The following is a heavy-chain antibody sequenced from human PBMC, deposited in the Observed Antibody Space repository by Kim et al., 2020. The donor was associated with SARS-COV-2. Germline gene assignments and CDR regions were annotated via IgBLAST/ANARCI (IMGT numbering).Heavy chain of an antibody. CDR2: IYRVGRGP. CDR3: ARRAVDSSGTYYFDY. CDR1: GFTFSSYW. D-gene: IGHD3-22*01. J-gene: IGHJ4*02. Sequence: GGSLRLSCAASGFTFSSYWMHWVRQAPGKGLVWVSRIYRVGRGPSYADSVKGRFTISRDNAKNTLYLQMNSLRAEDTALYYCARRAVDSSGTYYFDYWGQGTLVTVSS. V-gene: IGHV3-74*01.